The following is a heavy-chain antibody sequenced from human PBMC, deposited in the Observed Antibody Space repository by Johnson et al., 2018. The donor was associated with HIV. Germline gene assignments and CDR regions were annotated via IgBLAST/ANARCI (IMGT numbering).Heavy chain of an antibody. CDR1: GFTFHDSY. CDR2: ISGSGGTM. V-gene: IGHV3-11*01. CDR3: AGRRYSSTWRDASDI. J-gene: IGHJ3*02. D-gene: IGHD2-2*01. Sequence: QVQLVESGGGFFQPGGSLRLSCAASGFTFHDSYMSWIRQAPGKGLEWISYISGSGGTMYSADSVKGRFTISRNNANNSLHLQMNSLRAEDTAVYYCAGRRYSSTWRDASDIWGQGTMVTVSS.